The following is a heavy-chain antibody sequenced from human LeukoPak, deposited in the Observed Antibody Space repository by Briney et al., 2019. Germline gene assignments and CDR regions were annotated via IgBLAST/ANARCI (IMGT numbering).Heavy chain of an antibody. J-gene: IGHJ4*02. Sequence: GESLKISCMGSGYSFISYWIGWVRQMPGKGLEWLGIIYPGDSHTTYSPSFQGQVTISADKSLSTAYLQWSSLKASDTAMYYCARGSGSYHTAYMNWGQGSPVTVSS. CDR3: ARGSGSYHTAYMN. CDR1: GYSFISYW. V-gene: IGHV5-51*01. D-gene: IGHD1-26*01. CDR2: IYPGDSHT.